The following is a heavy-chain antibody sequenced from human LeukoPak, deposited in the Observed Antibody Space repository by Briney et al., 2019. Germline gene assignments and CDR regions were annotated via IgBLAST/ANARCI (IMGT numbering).Heavy chain of an antibody. V-gene: IGHV7-4-1*02. CDR3: ARDYQRWLQYRLGY. J-gene: IGHJ4*02. Sequence: ASVKVSCKASGYTCTSYAMNWVRQAPGQGLEWVGWINTNTGNPTYAQGFTGRFVFSLDTSVSTAYLQISSLKAEDTAVYYCARDYQRWLQYRLGYWGQGTLVTVSS. D-gene: IGHD5-24*01. CDR1: GYTCTSYA. CDR2: INTNTGNP.